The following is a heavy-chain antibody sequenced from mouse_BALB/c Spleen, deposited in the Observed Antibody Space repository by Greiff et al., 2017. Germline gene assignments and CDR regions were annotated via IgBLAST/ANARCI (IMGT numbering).Heavy chain of an antibody. V-gene: IGHV5-6*01. CDR1: GFTFSSYG. J-gene: IGHJ2*01. Sequence: EVQLMESGGDLVKPGGSLKLSCAASGFTFSSYGMSWVRQTPDKRLEWVATISSGGSYTYYPDSVKGRFTISRDNAKNTLYLQMSSLKSEDTAMYYCARHDGCFDYWGQGTTLTVSS. D-gene: IGHD2-3*01. CDR3: ARHDGCFDY. CDR2: ISSGGSYT.